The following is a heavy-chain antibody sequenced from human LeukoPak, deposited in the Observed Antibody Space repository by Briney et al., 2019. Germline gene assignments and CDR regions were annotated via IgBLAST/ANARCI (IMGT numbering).Heavy chain of an antibody. CDR2: IKQDGSVK. D-gene: IGHD5-12*01. J-gene: IGHJ4*02. V-gene: IGHV3-7*01. CDR3: ARIGYTSSSTDY. Sequence: GGSLRLSCAATGFTFTNYWMSWVRQAPGKGLEWVADIKQDGSVKYYVDSVKGRFTISRDNAKNSLYLQMTSLRVEDTAVYFCARIGYTSSSTDYWGQGTLVTVSS. CDR1: GFTFTNYW.